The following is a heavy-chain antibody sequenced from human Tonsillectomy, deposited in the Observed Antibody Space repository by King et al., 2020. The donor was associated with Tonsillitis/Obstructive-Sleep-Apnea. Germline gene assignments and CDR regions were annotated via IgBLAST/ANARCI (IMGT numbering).Heavy chain of an antibody. Sequence: VQLVESGGGLVKPGGSLKLSCAASGFTFSDYYMSWIRQAPGKGLEWVSSISSFSSYTNFADSVKGRFTISRDNAKNSSYLQLNSLRAEDTALYYCAGGPRPVEWLLTPDAFDIWGQGTLVTVSS. D-gene: IGHD3-3*01. CDR2: ISSFSSYT. CDR3: AGGPRPVEWLLTPDAFDI. CDR1: GFTFSDYY. V-gene: IGHV3-11*05. J-gene: IGHJ3*02.